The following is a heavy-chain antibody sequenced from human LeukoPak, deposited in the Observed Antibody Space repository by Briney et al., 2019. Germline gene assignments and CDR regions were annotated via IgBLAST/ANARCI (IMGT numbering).Heavy chain of an antibody. J-gene: IGHJ4*02. V-gene: IGHV4-59*01. D-gene: IGHD5-24*01. Sequence: PSETLSLTCTASGGSISTYYLTWIRQPPGKGLEWMGYIYYSGSTNYNPSLKSRVTISVDTSKTQFSLKLSSVTAADTAIYHCARGASREGYNFDYWGQGTLVTVSS. CDR1: GGSISTYY. CDR3: ARGASREGYNFDY. CDR2: IYYSGST.